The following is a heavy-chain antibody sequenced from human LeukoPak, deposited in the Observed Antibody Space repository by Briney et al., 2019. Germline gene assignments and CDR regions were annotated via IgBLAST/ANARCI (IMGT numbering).Heavy chain of an antibody. CDR3: AREPASFLEYCGGDCDWFDP. D-gene: IGHD2-21*02. Sequence: SETLSLTCTVSGGSISSYYWSWIRQPAGKGLEWIGRIYTSGSTNYNPSLKSRVTMSVDTSKNQFSLKLSSVTAADTAVYYCAREPASFLEYCGGDCDWFDPWGQGTLVTVSS. V-gene: IGHV4-4*07. J-gene: IGHJ5*02. CDR2: IYTSGST. CDR1: GGSISSYY.